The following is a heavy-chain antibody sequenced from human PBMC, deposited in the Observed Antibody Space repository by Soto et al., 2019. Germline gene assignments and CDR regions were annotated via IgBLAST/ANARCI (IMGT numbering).Heavy chain of an antibody. J-gene: IGHJ2*01. CDR3: AREVDVAYDPTDWYVDL. Sequence: QVHLQESGPGLVKPSQTLSLTCTVSGGSISSGGYFWTWIRQQPGKGLEWIGNIYYSGSTYYNPSLKSRVTILVDTSKNPFSLKLTFVTAADTALYFCAREVDVAYDPTDWYVDLWGRRTLVT. D-gene: IGHD5-12*01. CDR2: IYYSGST. V-gene: IGHV4-31*03. CDR1: GGSISSGGYF.